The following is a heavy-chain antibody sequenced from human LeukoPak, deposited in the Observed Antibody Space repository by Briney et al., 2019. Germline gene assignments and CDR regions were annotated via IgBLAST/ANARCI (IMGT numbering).Heavy chain of an antibody. V-gene: IGHV3-30*18. J-gene: IGHJ4*02. D-gene: IGHD5-18*01. Sequence: GGSLRLSCAASGFTFSSYGMHWVRQAPGKGLEGVAVISYDGSNKYYADSVKGRFTISRDNSKNTLYLQMNSLIAEDTAVYYCAKDSTAMVTGGDYWGQGTLVTVSS. CDR2: ISYDGSNK. CDR1: GFTFSSYG. CDR3: AKDSTAMVTGGDY.